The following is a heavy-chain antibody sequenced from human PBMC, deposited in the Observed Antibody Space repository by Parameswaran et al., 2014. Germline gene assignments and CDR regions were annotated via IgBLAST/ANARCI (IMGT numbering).Heavy chain of an antibody. Sequence: LQGKALEWLAHIFSNDEKSYSTSLKSRLTISKDTSKSQVVLTMTNMDPVDTATYYCARSNPVVVPGYGMDVWGQGTTVTVSS. CDR2: IFSNDEK. CDR3: ARSNPVVVPGYGMDV. V-gene: IGHV2-26*01. D-gene: IGHD2-2*01. J-gene: IGHJ6*02.